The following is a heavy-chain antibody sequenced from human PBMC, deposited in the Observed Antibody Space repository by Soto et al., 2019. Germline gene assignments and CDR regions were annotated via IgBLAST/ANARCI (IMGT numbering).Heavy chain of an antibody. V-gene: IGHV4-59*01. J-gene: IGHJ4*02. D-gene: IGHD2-8*01. CDR1: GGSISSYY. CDR2: IYYSGST. Sequence: SETLSLTCTVSGGSISSYYWSWIRQPPGRGLEWIGYIYYSGSTNYNPSLKSRVTISVDTSKNQFSLKLGSVTAADTAVYYCARADTNRYYFDYWGQGTLVTVSS. CDR3: ARADTNRYYFDY.